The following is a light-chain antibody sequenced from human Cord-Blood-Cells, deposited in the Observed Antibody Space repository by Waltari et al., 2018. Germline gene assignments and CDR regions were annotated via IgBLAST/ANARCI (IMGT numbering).Light chain of an antibody. Sequence: QSALTQPASVSGSPGQSITISCTGTSSDVGGYNYVSWYQQHPGKAPKLMIYDVSKRPAGVSNRFSGSKSVNTASLTISGLQAEDEADYYCSSYTSSSTYVVFGGGTKLTVL. V-gene: IGLV2-14*01. CDR3: SSYTSSSTYVV. CDR2: DVS. J-gene: IGLJ2*01. CDR1: SSDVGGYNY.